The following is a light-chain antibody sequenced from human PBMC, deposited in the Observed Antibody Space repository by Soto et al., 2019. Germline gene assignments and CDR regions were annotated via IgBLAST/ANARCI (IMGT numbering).Light chain of an antibody. J-gene: IGLJ2*01. CDR2: EVS. Sequence: QSVLTQPPSASGSPGQSVTISCTGTSSDVGGYNYVSWYQQHPGKAPKLMINEVSRRPSGVPDRFSDSKSGNTASLTVSGLQAEDEADYYCSSYAGSNNVIFGGGTKLTVL. CDR3: SSYAGSNNVI. CDR1: SSDVGGYNY. V-gene: IGLV2-8*01.